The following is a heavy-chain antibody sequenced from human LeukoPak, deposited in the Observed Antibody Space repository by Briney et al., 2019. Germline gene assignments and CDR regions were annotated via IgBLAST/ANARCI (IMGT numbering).Heavy chain of an antibody. Sequence: GGSLRLSCAASGFTFNNYAMSWVRQAPGKGLEWVSSITSSSGYIYYADSVKGRFTISRDNAKNSLYLEMNSLRAEDTAVYYCARRGTAAAGFDYWGQGTLVTVSS. CDR1: GFTFNNYA. J-gene: IGHJ4*02. CDR3: ARRGTAAAGFDY. V-gene: IGHV3-21*01. CDR2: ITSSSGYI. D-gene: IGHD6-13*01.